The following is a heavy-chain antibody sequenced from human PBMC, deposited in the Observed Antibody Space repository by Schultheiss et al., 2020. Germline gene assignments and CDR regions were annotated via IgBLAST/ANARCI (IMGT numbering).Heavy chain of an antibody. J-gene: IGHJ4*02. CDR2: FYDSGST. D-gene: IGHD1-1*01. CDR1: GDSISNYY. Sequence: SQTLSLTCSVSGDSISNYYWNWIRQPPGKGLEWIGYFYDSGSTNYNPSLKSRVTISVDTSKNQFSLKLSSVTAADTAVYYCARRAGTTWDYWGQGTLVTVSS. V-gene: IGHV4-59*08. CDR3: ARRAGTTWDY.